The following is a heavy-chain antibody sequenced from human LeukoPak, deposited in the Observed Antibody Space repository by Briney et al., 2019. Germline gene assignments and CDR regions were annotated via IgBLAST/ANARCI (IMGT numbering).Heavy chain of an antibody. CDR2: INAGNGNT. V-gene: IGHV1-3*01. CDR3: ARYNFRNYYYYGMDV. D-gene: IGHD2/OR15-2a*01. Sequence: ASVKVSCKASGYTFTSYAMHWVRQAPGQRLEWMGWINAGNGNTKYSQKFQGRVTITRDTSISTAYMELSRLRSDDTAVYYCARYNFRNYYYYGMDVWGQGTTVTVSS. J-gene: IGHJ6*02. CDR1: GYTFTSYA.